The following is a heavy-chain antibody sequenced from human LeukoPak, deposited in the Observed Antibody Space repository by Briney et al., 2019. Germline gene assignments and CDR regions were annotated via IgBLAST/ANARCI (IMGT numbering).Heavy chain of an antibody. J-gene: IGHJ3*02. D-gene: IGHD3-3*01. V-gene: IGHV1-8*03. Sequence: ASVKVSCKASGYTFTSYDINWVRQATGQGLEWMGWMNPNSGNTGYAQKFQGRVTITRNTSISTAYMELSSLRSEDTAVYYCASGITIFGVAAAGAFDIWGQGTMVTVSS. CDR3: ASGITIFGVAAAGAFDI. CDR1: GYTFTSYD. CDR2: MNPNSGNT.